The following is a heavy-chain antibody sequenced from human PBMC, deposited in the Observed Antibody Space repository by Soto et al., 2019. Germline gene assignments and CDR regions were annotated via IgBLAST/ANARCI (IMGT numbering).Heavy chain of an antibody. V-gene: IGHV3-23*01. D-gene: IGHD3-16*01. CDR2: VIGSGGTT. Sequence: EVQLLESGGGLVQPGGSLRLSCAASGFTFSSYAMNWVRQAPGKGLEWVSHVIGSGGTTYYADYVKGRFTVSRDNSKNTLYLQMNSLRAEDTAIYYWAKPKAAGGRYYYGMDVWGQGTTVTVSS. CDR3: AKPKAAGGRYYYGMDV. J-gene: IGHJ6*02. CDR1: GFTFSSYA.